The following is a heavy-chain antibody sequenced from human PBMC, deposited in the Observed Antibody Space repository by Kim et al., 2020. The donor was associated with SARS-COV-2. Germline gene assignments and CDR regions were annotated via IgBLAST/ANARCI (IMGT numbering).Heavy chain of an antibody. CDR3: TTSRGYCTNGVCYRYFDL. D-gene: IGHD2-8*01. Sequence: GGSLRLSCAASGFTFSNAWMSWVRQAPGKGLEWVGRIKSKTDGGTTDYAAPVKGRFTISRDDSKNTLYLQMNSLKTEDTAVYYCTTSRGYCTNGVCYRYFDLWGRGTLVTVSS. J-gene: IGHJ2*01. CDR2: IKSKTDGGTT. CDR1: GFTFSNAW. V-gene: IGHV3-15*01.